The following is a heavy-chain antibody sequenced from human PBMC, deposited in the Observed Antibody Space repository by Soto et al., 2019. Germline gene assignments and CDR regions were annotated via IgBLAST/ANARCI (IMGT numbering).Heavy chain of an antibody. CDR3: AKPSGYCSSTSCSNP. CDR1: GFTFSSYA. CDR2: ISGSGGST. V-gene: IGHV3-23*01. Sequence: PGGSLRLSCAASGFTFSSYAMSWVRQAPGKGLEWVSAISGSGGSTYYADSVKGRSTISRDNSKNTLYLQMNSLRAEDTAVYYCAKPSGYCSSTSCSNPWGQGTLVTVSS. J-gene: IGHJ5*02. D-gene: IGHD2-2*01.